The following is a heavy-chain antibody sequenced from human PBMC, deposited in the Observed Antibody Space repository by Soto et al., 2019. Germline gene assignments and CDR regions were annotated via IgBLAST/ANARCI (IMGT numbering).Heavy chain of an antibody. CDR2: IDTSGNT. J-gene: IGHJ6*02. D-gene: IGHD6-13*01. V-gene: IGHV4-4*07. Sequence: SETLAFSYTVSVDSITTYDVSWIWQPAGKGLEWIGRIDTSGNTNYNPSLKSRVTMSVDTSKKQFSLKLTSVTAADTAVYYCARYSNNWFQTEGMDVWGQGTTVTVSS. CDR1: VDSITTYD. CDR3: ARYSNNWFQTEGMDV.